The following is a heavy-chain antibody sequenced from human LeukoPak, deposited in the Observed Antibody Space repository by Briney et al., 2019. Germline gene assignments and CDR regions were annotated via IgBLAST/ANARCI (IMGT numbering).Heavy chain of an antibody. J-gene: IGHJ4*02. Sequence: GGSLRLSCGASGITFSSYAMSWVRQAPGKGLEWVSAISGSGDSTYSTDSVKGRFTISRDNSKNTLYLQMNSLRAEDTAVYYCAKKVPANWGSYFDYWGQGTLVTVSS. V-gene: IGHV3-23*01. CDR2: ISGSGDST. CDR1: GITFSSYA. D-gene: IGHD7-27*01. CDR3: AKKVPANWGSYFDY.